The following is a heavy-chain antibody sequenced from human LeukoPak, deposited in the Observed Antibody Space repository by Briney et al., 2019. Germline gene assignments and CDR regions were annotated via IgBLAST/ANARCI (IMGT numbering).Heavy chain of an antibody. CDR2: IIPIFGTA. CDR1: GGTFSSYA. D-gene: IGHD7-27*01. V-gene: IGHV1-69*13. Sequence: GASVKVSCKASGGTFSSYAISWVRQAPGQGLEWMGGIIPIFGTANYAQRFQGRVTITADESTSTAYMELSSLRSEDTAVYYCARGNWGSPYYFDYWGQGTLVTVSS. CDR3: ARGNWGSPYYFDY. J-gene: IGHJ4*02.